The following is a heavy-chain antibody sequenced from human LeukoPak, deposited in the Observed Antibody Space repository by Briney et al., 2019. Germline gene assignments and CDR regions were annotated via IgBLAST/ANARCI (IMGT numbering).Heavy chain of an antibody. J-gene: IGHJ6*03. CDR3: ARSLRRGSTYYYYMDV. D-gene: IGHD4-17*01. Sequence: KTSETLSLTCSVSVVSMNGYYWSWLRQSAGNRLEWIGRIYASGSTNYNPSLKSRVTISVDTSKNQFSLKLSSVTAADTAVYYCARSLRRGSTYYYYMDVWGKGTTVTISS. CDR2: IYASGST. V-gene: IGHV4-4*07. CDR1: VVSMNGYY.